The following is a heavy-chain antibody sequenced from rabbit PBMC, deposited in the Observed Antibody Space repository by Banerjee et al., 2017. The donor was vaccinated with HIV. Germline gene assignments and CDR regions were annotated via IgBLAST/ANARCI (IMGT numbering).Heavy chain of an antibody. CDR2: IYTGDGNT. V-gene: IGHV1S45*01. CDR3: ARDAGSSGYNL. D-gene: IGHD8-1*01. CDR1: GIDFSSSYW. Sequence: QQQLEESGGGLVKPGGTLTLTCKASGIDFSSSYWIWWVRQAPGKGLEWIACIYTGDGNTHYASWAKGRFTISKTSSTTVTLQMTSLTAADTATYFCARDAGSSGYNLWGPGTLVTVS. J-gene: IGHJ4*01.